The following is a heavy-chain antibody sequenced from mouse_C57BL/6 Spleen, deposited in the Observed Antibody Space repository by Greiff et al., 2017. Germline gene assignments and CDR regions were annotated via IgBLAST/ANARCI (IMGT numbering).Heavy chain of an antibody. Sequence: EVQLVESGGGLVKPGGSLKLSCAASGFTFSSYAMSWVRQTPEKRLEWVATISDGGSYTYYPDNVKGRFTISRDNAKNNLYLQMSHLKSEDTAMYYCARVELWYFDVWGTGTTVTVSS. J-gene: IGHJ1*03. CDR2: ISDGGSYT. CDR3: ARVELWYFDV. CDR1: GFTFSSYA. V-gene: IGHV5-4*01.